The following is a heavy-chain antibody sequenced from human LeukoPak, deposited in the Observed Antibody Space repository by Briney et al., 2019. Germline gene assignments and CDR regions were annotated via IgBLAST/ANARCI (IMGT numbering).Heavy chain of an antibody. CDR2: IYTSGST. CDR3: ATASSGYCTSTSCYATFDY. D-gene: IGHD2-2*01. V-gene: IGHV4-4*07. J-gene: IGHJ4*02. Sequence: SETLSLTCTVSGGSISSFYWSWIRQPAGKGLEWIGSIYTSGSTNYNPSLKSRVTISVDKSKKQFSLKLSSVTAADTAVYYCATASSGYCTSTSCYATFDYWGQGTLVTVSS. CDR1: GGSISSFY.